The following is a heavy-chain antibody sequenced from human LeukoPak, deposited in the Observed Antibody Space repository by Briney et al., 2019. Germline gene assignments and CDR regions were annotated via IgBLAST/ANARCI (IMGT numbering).Heavy chain of an antibody. J-gene: IGHJ4*02. CDR1: GFSFSTYN. Sequence: GGSLRLSCAASGFSFSTYNMDWVRQAPGKGLEWVASIDFTSSFIFYGDSVKGRFTISRDNAMNLLYLQLSSLRDDDSAIYYCARASRASAWYIDEYWGQGTLVTVSS. V-gene: IGHV3-21*06. CDR2: IDFTSSFI. CDR3: ARASRASAWYIDEY. D-gene: IGHD6-19*01.